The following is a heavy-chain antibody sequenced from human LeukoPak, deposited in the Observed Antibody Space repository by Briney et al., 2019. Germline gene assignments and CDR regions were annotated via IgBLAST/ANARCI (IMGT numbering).Heavy chain of an antibody. CDR2: INPNSGDT. V-gene: IGHV1-2*02. CDR3: ARDRNLLLWFGEPVDAFDI. CDR1: GYIFTGYY. D-gene: IGHD3-10*01. J-gene: IGHJ3*02. Sequence: ASVKVSCKASGYIFTGYYTHWVRQAPGQGLEWMGWINPNSGDTNYAQKFQGRVTMTRDTSISTAYMELSRLRSDDTAVYYCARDRNLLLWFGEPVDAFDIWGQGTMVTVSS.